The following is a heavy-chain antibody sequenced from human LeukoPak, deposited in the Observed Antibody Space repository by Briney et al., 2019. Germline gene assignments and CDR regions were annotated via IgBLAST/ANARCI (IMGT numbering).Heavy chain of an antibody. D-gene: IGHD1-26*01. CDR3: ATHPGIRVGARRFDY. CDR1: GFTFSAYS. J-gene: IGHJ4*02. CDR2: IGSSGTYI. Sequence: GGSLRLSCAASGFTFSAYSMNWVRQAPGKGLEWVSSIGSSGTYIYYGDSTKGRFTISRDNAKNSLYLQMNSLRAEDTAVYYCATHPGIRVGARRFDYWGQGNLVTVSS. V-gene: IGHV3-21*01.